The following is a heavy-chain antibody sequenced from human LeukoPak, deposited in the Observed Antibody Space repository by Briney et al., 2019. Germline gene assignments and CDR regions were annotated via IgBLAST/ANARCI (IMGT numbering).Heavy chain of an antibody. D-gene: IGHD5-12*01. CDR1: GFTFRSYW. V-gene: IGHV3-74*01. Sequence: PGGSLRLSCAASGFTFRSYWMHWARQVPGKGLVWVSRISPDGRSTNYADSVKGRFTISRDNAKNTMYLQMNSLRVEDTAVYYCVQSSPTIDYWGQGTLVTVSS. J-gene: IGHJ4*02. CDR3: VQSSPTIDY. CDR2: ISPDGRST.